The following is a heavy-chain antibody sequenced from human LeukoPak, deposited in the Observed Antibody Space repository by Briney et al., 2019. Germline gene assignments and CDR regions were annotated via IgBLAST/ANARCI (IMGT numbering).Heavy chain of an antibody. V-gene: IGHV3-30*03. J-gene: IGHJ4*02. CDR3: TPLGGGTTGTTGY. Sequence: PGGSLRLSCAASGFTFSDYAMTWVRQAPGKGLEWVAFISFGGTDKYYADSVKGRFTISRDNSKNTLYLQMNSLRAEDTAVYYCTPLGGGTTGTTGYWGQGTLVTVSS. CDR1: GFTFSDYA. D-gene: IGHD1-1*01. CDR2: ISFGGTDK.